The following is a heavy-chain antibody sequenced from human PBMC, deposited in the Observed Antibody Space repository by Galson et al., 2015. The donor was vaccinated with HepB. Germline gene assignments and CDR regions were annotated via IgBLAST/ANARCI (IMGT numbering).Heavy chain of an antibody. Sequence: SLRLSCAASGFTFSSYAMSWVRQAPGKGLEWVSAISGSGGSTYYADSVKGRFTISRDNSKNTLYLQMNSLRAEDTAVYYCAKDQASSGWYELDYWGQGTLVTVSS. J-gene: IGHJ4*02. CDR2: ISGSGGST. V-gene: IGHV3-23*01. CDR3: AKDQASSGWYELDY. D-gene: IGHD6-19*01. CDR1: GFTFSSYA.